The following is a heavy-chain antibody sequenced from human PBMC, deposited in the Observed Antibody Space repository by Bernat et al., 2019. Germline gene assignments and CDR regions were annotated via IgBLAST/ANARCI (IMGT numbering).Heavy chain of an antibody. CDR1: GFTFRSYW. Sequence: EVQLVESGGGLVQPGGSLRLSCAASGFTFRSYWMHWVRQAPGKGLVWVSGINSDGSSTRYADSVKGRFTISRDNAKNTLYLQMNSLRAEDTAVYYCARGSSGYSGYWGQGPLVTVSS. CDR2: INSDGSST. J-gene: IGHJ4*02. V-gene: IGHV3-74*01. CDR3: ARGSSGYSGY. D-gene: IGHD3-22*01.